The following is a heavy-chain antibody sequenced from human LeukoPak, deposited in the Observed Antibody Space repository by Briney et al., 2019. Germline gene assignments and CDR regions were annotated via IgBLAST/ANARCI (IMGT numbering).Heavy chain of an antibody. D-gene: IGHD6-6*01. CDR3: ARYSSSSGGASHYLDY. Sequence: GGSLRLSCAVSGFTFRSYWMHWVRQAPGKGLVWVSRISGDGSMTNYADSMKGRFTISRDNAKNTVYLQMNSLRAEDTAVYYCARYSSSSGGASHYLDYWGQGTLVTVSS. J-gene: IGHJ4*02. CDR2: ISGDGSMT. CDR1: GFTFRSYW. V-gene: IGHV3-74*01.